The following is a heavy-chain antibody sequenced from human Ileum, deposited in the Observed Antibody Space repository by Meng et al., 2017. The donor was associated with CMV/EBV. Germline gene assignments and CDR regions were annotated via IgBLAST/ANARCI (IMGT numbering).Heavy chain of an antibody. CDR2: IFPDDSDL. CDR1: GYSFTFYW. D-gene: IGHD4-23*01. Sequence: SGYSFTFYWLGWVRLMVGKGLALMGIIFPDDSDLRYNPSFQGQVTISIDKSISTAYLQWTSLRASDSAIYYCVRVRGLAGGPPYPDFWGQGTLVTVSS. CDR3: VRVRGLAGGPPYPDF. V-gene: IGHV5-51*01. J-gene: IGHJ4*02.